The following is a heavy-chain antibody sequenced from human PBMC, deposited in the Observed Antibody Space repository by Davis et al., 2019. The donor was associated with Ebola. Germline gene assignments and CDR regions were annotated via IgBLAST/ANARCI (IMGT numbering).Heavy chain of an antibody. CDR1: GDSVSSNSGA. V-gene: IGHV6-1*01. Sequence: HSQTLSLTCDISGDSVSSNSGAWNWIRQSPSRGLEWPGRTFYGSKWNSDYAVPVKSRITINADTSKNQFSLQLNSVTPEDTAVYYCARGWLRTGFDYWGQGILVTVSA. CDR2: TFYGSKWNS. CDR3: ARGWLRTGFDY. J-gene: IGHJ4*02. D-gene: IGHD5-12*01.